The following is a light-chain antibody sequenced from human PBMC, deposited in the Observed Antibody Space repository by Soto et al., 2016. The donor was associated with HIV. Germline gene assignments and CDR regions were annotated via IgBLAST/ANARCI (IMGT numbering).Light chain of an antibody. CDR1: QDISRY. V-gene: IGKV1-9*01. CDR3: QQANSFPPWT. J-gene: IGKJ1*01. Sequence: DIQMTQSPSSLSASVGDRVTITCQASQDISRYLAWYQQKPGKAPKLLIYAASTLQSGVPSRFSGSGSGTEFTLTISSLQPEDFATYYCQQANSFPPWTFGQGTKVEIK. CDR2: AAS.